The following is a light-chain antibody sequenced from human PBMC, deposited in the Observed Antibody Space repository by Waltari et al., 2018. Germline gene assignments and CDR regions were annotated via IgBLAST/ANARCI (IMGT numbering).Light chain of an antibody. CDR3: CSYAGSTSWL. Sequence: QSALTQPRSVSGSPGQSVAISCTGTNSDVGGYNYVSWYQHHPGKAPKLMIYDVNKRPPGVPDRFSGSKSGNTASLTISGLQAEDEAEYYCCSYAGSTSWLFGGGTKLTVL. V-gene: IGLV2-11*01. CDR1: NSDVGGYNY. CDR2: DVN. J-gene: IGLJ3*02.